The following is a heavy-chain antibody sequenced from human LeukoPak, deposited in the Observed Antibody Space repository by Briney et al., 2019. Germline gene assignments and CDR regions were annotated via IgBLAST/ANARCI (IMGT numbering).Heavy chain of an antibody. J-gene: IGHJ3*02. CDR1: GFTFSTYA. CDR2: ISGSGGTT. D-gene: IGHD6-19*01. Sequence: GSLRLSCAASGFTFSTYAMTWVRQAPGKGLEWVSGISGSGGTTYYADSVKGRFTISRDTSNNTLYLQMNSLRAEDTAVYYCAMRNQWLVRNDAFDIWGQGTMVTVSS. V-gene: IGHV3-23*01. CDR3: AMRNQWLVRNDAFDI.